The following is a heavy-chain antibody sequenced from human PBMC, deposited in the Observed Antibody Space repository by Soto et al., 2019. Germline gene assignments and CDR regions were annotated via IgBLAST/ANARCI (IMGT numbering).Heavy chain of an antibody. CDR2: IYPGDSDT. D-gene: IGHD5-18*01. CDR3: ARHASVAMALYGMDV. CDR1: GYSFTSYW. V-gene: IGHV5-51*01. J-gene: IGHJ6*02. Sequence: PGESLKISCKGAGYSFTSYWIGWVRQIRGKGLEWMGIIYPGDSDTRYSPSFQGQVTISADKSISTAYLQWSSLKASDTAMYYCARHASVAMALYGMDVWGQGTTVTVSS.